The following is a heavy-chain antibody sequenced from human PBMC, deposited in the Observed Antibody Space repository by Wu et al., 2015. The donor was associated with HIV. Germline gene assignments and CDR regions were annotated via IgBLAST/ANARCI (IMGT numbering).Heavy chain of an antibody. CDR1: GGGFNSYA. J-gene: IGHJ6*02. V-gene: IGHV1-69*05. Sequence: QVQLVQSGPEVKNPGSSVKVSCKASGGGFNSYAISWVRQAPGQGLEWMGGVIPVIGTPNFSQKFQGRVTITSDESTATVYMEMSTLRSEDTAVYYCARNTDSVATSLYSLGVWGQGTTVTVSS. D-gene: IGHD5-12*01. CDR2: VIPVIGTP. CDR3: ARNTDSVATSLYSLGV.